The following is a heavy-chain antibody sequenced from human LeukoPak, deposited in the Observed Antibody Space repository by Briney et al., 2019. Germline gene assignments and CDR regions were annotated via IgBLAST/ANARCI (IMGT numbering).Heavy chain of an antibody. V-gene: IGHV1-69*05. Sequence: GASAKVSFKASGGTFSSYAISWVRQAPGQGLEWMARIIPIFGTANYAQKFQGRVTITTDESTSTAYMELSSLRSEDTAVYYCASASDCSGGSCPISYWGQGTLVTVSS. J-gene: IGHJ4*02. CDR1: GGTFSSYA. CDR3: ASASDCSGGSCPISY. CDR2: IIPIFGTA. D-gene: IGHD2-15*01.